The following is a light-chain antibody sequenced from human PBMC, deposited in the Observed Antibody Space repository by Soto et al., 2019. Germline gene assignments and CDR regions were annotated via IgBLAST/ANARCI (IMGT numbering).Light chain of an antibody. J-gene: IGLJ1*01. CDR3: SSYTSSGTHV. Sequence: QSVLTQPASVSGSPGQWITISCTGTSSDVGGYNYVSWCQQHPGKAPKLMIYDVSNRPSGVSNRFSGSKSGNTASLTISGLQAEDEADYYCSSYTSSGTHVFGTGTKVTVL. V-gene: IGLV2-14*01. CDR1: SSDVGGYNY. CDR2: DVS.